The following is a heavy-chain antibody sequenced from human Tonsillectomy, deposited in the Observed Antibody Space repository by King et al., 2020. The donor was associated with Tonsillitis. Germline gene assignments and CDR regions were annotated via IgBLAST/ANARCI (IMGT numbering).Heavy chain of an antibody. D-gene: IGHD5-18*01. J-gene: IGHJ3*02. CDR3: EICLDVDTAMETGAFYM. CDR1: GYTFINYY. Sequence: VQLVESGAEVKKPGASVRVSCKASGYTFINYYIHWVRQAPGQGLEWMGIINPSGGSTIYAQKFQGRVTMTRDTSTSTVYMELSSLRSEDTAVYYCEICLDVDTAMETGAFYMWGQGTMVTASS. CDR2: INPSGGST. V-gene: IGHV1-46*01.